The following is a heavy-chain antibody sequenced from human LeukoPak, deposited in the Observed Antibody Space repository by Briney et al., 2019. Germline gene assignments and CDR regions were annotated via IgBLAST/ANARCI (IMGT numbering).Heavy chain of an antibody. D-gene: IGHD6-19*01. J-gene: IGHJ4*02. Sequence: PGGSLRLSCAASGFTFSSYAMHWVRQAPGKGLEWVAVISYDGSNKYYADSVKGRFTIPRDNSKNTLYLQMDSLRAEDTAVYYCARDPAEDSSGLSGYWGQGTLVTVSS. CDR2: ISYDGSNK. CDR1: GFTFSSYA. V-gene: IGHV3-30*04. CDR3: ARDPAEDSSGLSGY.